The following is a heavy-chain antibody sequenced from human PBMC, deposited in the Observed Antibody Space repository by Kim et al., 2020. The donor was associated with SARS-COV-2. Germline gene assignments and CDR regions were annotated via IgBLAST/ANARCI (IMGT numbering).Heavy chain of an antibody. CDR1: GYTFTSYY. V-gene: IGHV1-46*01. CDR2: INPSGGST. Sequence: ASVKVSCKASGYTFTSYYMHWVRQAPGQGLEWMGIINPSGGSTSYAQKFQGRVTMTRDTSTSTVYMELSSLRSEDTAVYYCARDLHPTVRSGYPSHNWFDPWGQGTLVTVSS. D-gene: IGHD3-3*01. J-gene: IGHJ5*02. CDR3: ARDLHPTVRSGYPSHNWFDP.